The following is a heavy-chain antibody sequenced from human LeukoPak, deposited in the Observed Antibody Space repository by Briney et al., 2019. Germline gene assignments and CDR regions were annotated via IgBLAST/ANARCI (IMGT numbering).Heavy chain of an antibody. CDR3: GRELNKNFRGVTPEGSDY. Sequence: ASVKVSCNASGYTFISYGISCVRQAPGQGLEWMGWINTYNGYTNYAQKFQGRVTMTTDKSTRTAYMELRSLRSDDTAVYYCGRELNKNFRGVTPEGSDYWGQGTLVTVSS. V-gene: IGHV1-18*01. CDR2: INTYNGYT. J-gene: IGHJ4*02. D-gene: IGHD4-23*01. CDR1: GYTFISYG.